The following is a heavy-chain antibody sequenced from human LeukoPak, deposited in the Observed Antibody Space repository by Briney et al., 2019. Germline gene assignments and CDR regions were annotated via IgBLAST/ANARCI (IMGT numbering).Heavy chain of an antibody. CDR2: INPNNGGT. CDR1: GYTFTCYY. V-gene: IGHV1-2*02. D-gene: IGHD6-6*01. Sequence: GASVKVSCKASGYTFTCYYIHWVRQAPGQGLEWVGWINPNNGGTNYAQKFQGRVTMTRDTSISTVYMELSSLGSDDTAVYYCARVAGASSFDYWGQGTLVSASS. J-gene: IGHJ4*02. CDR3: ARVAGASSFDY.